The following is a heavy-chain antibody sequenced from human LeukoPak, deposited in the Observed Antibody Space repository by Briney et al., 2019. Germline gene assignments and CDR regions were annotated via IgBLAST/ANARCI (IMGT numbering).Heavy chain of an antibody. CDR2: INGDGDST. J-gene: IGHJ4*02. V-gene: IGHV3-64*01. D-gene: IGHD5-18*01. Sequence: GGSLRLSCAASGFTFSTYAMHWVRQAPGKGLEYVSAINGDGDSTYYANSVKGRFTISRDNSKNTLYLQMGGLITEDMAIYYCARRHTAMAVFDQWGQGTLVIVSS. CDR3: ARRHTAMAVFDQ. CDR1: GFTFSTYA.